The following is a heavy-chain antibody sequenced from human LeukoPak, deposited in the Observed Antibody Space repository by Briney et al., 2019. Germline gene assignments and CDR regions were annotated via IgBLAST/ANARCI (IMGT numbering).Heavy chain of an antibody. Sequence: PSETLSLTCAVYGGSFSGYYWSWIRQPPGKGLEWIGKINHSGSTNYNPSLKSRVTISVDTSKNQFSLKLSSVTAADTAVYYCARGGYCSGGSCSQIFDYWGQGTLVTVSS. CDR1: GGSFSGYY. D-gene: IGHD2-15*01. CDR3: ARGGYCSGGSCSQIFDY. J-gene: IGHJ4*02. V-gene: IGHV4-34*01. CDR2: INHSGST.